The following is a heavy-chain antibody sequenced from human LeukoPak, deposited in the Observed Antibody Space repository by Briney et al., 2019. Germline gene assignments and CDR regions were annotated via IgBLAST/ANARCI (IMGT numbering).Heavy chain of an antibody. CDR3: ARLEVVVPAAMEMGYGMDV. CDR2: IYYSGST. D-gene: IGHD2-2*01. CDR1: GGSISSYY. J-gene: IGHJ6*02. V-gene: IGHV4-59*08. Sequence: PSETLSLTCTVSGGSISSYYWSWIRQPPGKGLEWIGYIYYSGSTNYNPSLKSRVTISVDTSKNQFSLKLSSVTAADTAVYYCARLEVVVPAAMEMGYGMDVWGQGTTVTVSS.